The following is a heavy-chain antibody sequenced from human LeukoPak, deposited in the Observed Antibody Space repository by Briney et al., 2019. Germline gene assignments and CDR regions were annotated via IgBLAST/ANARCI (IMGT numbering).Heavy chain of an antibody. CDR3: ARVGGRHSPLSY. D-gene: IGHD1-26*01. CDR2: IKQDGSEK. J-gene: IGHJ4*02. CDR1: GFTFSSYW. Sequence: GGSLRLSCAASGFTFSSYWMSWVRQAPGKGLEWVANIKQDGSEKYYVDSVKGRFTISRDNDKNSLFLQMTSLRAEDTAVYYCARVGGRHSPLSYWGQGTLVTVSS. V-gene: IGHV3-7*01.